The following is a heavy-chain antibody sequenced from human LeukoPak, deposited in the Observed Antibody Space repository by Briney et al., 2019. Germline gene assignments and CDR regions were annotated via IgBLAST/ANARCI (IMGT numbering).Heavy chain of an antibody. V-gene: IGHV4-30-2*01. D-gene: IGHD2-2*01. CDR3: ARDKGRFVVVPAAIGGGAFDI. CDR1: GGSISSGGYY. CDR2: IYHSGST. J-gene: IGHJ3*02. Sequence: SETLSLTCTVSGGSISSGGYYWSWIRQPPGKGLEWIGYIYHSGSTYYNPSLKSRVTISVDRSKNQFSLKLSSVTAADTAVYYCARDKGRFVVVPAAIGGGAFDIWGQGTMVTVSS.